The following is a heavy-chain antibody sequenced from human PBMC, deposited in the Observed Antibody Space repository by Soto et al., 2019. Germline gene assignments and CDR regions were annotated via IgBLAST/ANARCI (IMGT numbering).Heavy chain of an antibody. CDR2: INPNGGST. Sequence: QVQLVQSGAEVKKPGASVKVSCKASGYTFTHYYIHCVRQAPGQGLEWMGIINPNGGSTTYAQKFRAGFTMTRDTSTSTVYMELSSLRSEDSAGYYCATSVNSAMAFDYWGQGTLVTVAS. D-gene: IGHD5-18*01. CDR3: ATSVNSAMAFDY. J-gene: IGHJ4*02. CDR1: GYTFTHYY. V-gene: IGHV1-46*01.